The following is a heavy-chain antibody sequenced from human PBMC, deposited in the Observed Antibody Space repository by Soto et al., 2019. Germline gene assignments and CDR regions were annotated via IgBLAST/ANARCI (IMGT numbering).Heavy chain of an antibody. J-gene: IGHJ6*03. D-gene: IGHD2-2*01. CDR1: GGSISSYD. Sequence: SETLSLTCTVSGGSISSYDWSWIRQPPGKGLEWIGYIYYSGSTNYNPSLKSRVTISVDTSKNQFSLKLSSVTAADTAVYYCAYGSSSTSLIADYYYMDVWGKGTTVTVSS. V-gene: IGHV4-59*01. CDR2: IYYSGST. CDR3: AYGSSSTSLIADYYYMDV.